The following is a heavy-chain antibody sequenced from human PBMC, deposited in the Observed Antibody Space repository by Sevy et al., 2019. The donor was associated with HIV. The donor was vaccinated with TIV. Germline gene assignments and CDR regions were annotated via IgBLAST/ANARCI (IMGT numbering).Heavy chain of an antibody. J-gene: IGHJ4*02. V-gene: IGHV3-66*01. D-gene: IGHD5-18*01. CDR3: ARGKSGYGYALNY. CDR2: IYSDGTT. CDR1: GLSVTNNG. Sequence: GGSLRLSCEVSGLSVTNNGMHWVRQAPGKGLEWVAVIYSDGTTYHADSVKDRFTISRDNFKNTLYLQMNSLRAEDTAVYYCARGKSGYGYALNYWGQGTLVTVSS.